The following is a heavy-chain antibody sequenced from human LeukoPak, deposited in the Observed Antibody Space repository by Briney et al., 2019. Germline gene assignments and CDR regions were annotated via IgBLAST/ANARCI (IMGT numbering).Heavy chain of an antibody. V-gene: IGHV4-34*01. D-gene: IGHD3-22*01. J-gene: IGHJ6*03. CDR1: GGSFSGYY. Sequence: SETLSLTCAVYGGSFSGYYWSWIRQPPGKGLEWIGEINHSGSTNYNPSLKSRVTISVDTSKNQFSLKLSSVTAADTAVYYCARSRTYYYDSSGYSLYYYYYYMDVWGKGTTVTVS. CDR3: ARSRTYYYDSSGYSLYYYYYYMDV. CDR2: INHSGST.